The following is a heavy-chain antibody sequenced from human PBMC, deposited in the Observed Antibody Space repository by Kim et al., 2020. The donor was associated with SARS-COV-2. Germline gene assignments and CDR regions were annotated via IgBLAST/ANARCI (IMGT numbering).Heavy chain of an antibody. CDR1: GYSFTSYW. D-gene: IGHD2-15*01. J-gene: IGHJ6*02. CDR2: IYPGDSDT. CDR3: ARHMGHCSGGSCYSDYYNGLDV. V-gene: IGHV5-51*01. Sequence: GESLKISCKGSGYSFTSYWIAWVRQMPGKGLEWVGIIYPGDSDTRYSPSFQGQVTIPADKSISTAYLQWSSLKASATAMYYCARHMGHCSGGSCYSDYYNGLDVWGQGPTVTVSS.